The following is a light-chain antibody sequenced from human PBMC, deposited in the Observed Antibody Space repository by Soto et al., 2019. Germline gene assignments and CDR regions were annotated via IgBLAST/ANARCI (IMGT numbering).Light chain of an antibody. CDR2: KVS. CDR1: QSLVYSDGNTY. J-gene: IGKJ2*01. Sequence: DAVMTQSPLSLPVTLGQPASISCRSSQSLVYSDGNTYLNWFQQRPGQSPRRLIYKVSNRDSGVPDRFSGSASGADFTLKISRVEAEDVGVYYCMQATPWPYTFGQGTKLEI. CDR3: MQATPWPYT. V-gene: IGKV2-30*01.